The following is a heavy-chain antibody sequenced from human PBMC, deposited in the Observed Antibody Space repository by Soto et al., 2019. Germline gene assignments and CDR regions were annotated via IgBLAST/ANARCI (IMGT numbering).Heavy chain of an antibody. CDR1: GGGFSSYA. J-gene: IGHJ4*02. CDR3: ARAPGNYYDSSGYYFDY. Sequence: SVKGSCKASGGGFSSYAISWVRQAPGQGLEWMGGIIPIFGTANYAQKFQGRITITADESTSTAYMELSSLRSEDTAVYYCARAPGNYYDSSGYYFDYWGQGTLVTVSS. D-gene: IGHD3-22*01. CDR2: IIPIFGTA. V-gene: IGHV1-69*13.